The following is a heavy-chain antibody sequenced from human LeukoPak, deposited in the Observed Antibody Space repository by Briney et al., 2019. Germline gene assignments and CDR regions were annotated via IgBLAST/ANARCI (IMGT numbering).Heavy chain of an antibody. Sequence: TSETLSLTCAVYGGSFSGYYWSWIRQPPGKGLEWIGEINHSGSTNYNPSLKSRVTTSVDTSKNQFSLKLSSVTAADTAVYYCAGPAGYSSGWYGYYYYYYMDVWGKGTTVTVSS. D-gene: IGHD6-19*01. V-gene: IGHV4-34*01. CDR3: AGPAGYSSGWYGYYYYYYMDV. CDR1: GGSFSGYY. CDR2: INHSGST. J-gene: IGHJ6*03.